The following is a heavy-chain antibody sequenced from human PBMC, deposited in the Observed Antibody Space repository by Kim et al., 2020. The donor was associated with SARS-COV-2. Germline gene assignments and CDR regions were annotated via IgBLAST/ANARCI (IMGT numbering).Heavy chain of an antibody. Sequence: GGSLRLSCAASGFTFSSYWMSWVRQAPGKGLEWVANIKQDGSEKYYVDSVKGRFTISRDNAKNSLYLQMNSLRAEDTAVYYCARGGVLRFLEWLGDVWGKGTTVTVSS. CDR1: GFTFSSYW. D-gene: IGHD3-3*01. V-gene: IGHV3-7*01. CDR3: ARGGVLRFLEWLGDV. CDR2: IKQDGSEK. J-gene: IGHJ6*04.